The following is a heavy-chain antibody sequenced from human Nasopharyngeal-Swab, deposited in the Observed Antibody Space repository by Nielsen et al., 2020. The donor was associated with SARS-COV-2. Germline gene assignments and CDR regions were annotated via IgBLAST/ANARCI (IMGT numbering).Heavy chain of an antibody. J-gene: IGHJ3*02. CDR2: INHSGST. D-gene: IGHD3-3*01. Sequence: SETLSLTCAVYGGSFSGYYWSWIRQPPGKGLEWIGEINHSGSTNYNPSLKSRVTISVDTSKNQFSLKLSSVTAADTAVYYCARDRLRQGYDFWSGYYPDAFDIWGQGTMVTVSS. V-gene: IGHV4-34*01. CDR1: GGSFSGYY. CDR3: ARDRLRQGYDFWSGYYPDAFDI.